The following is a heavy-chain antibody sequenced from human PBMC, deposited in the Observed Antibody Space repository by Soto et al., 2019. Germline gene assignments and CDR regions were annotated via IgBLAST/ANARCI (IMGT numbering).Heavy chain of an antibody. Sequence: QLQLQESGPGLVKPSETLSLTCTVSGGSISSSSYYWGWIRQPPGKGLEWIGCIYYSGSTYYNPSLKSRVTISVDTSKNQFSLQLSSVTAADTAVYYCARPAQGGAEYFQHWGQGTLVTVSS. D-gene: IGHD2-15*01. CDR3: ARPAQGGAEYFQH. CDR1: GGSISSSSYY. J-gene: IGHJ1*01. CDR2: IYYSGST. V-gene: IGHV4-39*01.